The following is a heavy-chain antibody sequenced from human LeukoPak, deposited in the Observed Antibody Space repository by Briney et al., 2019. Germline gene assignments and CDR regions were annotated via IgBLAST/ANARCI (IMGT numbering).Heavy chain of an antibody. J-gene: IGHJ4*02. CDR1: GGSFSGYY. CDR2: INHSGST. V-gene: IGHV4-34*01. D-gene: IGHD6-6*01. CDR3: ASLPTPGIAARRRGRLPPN. Sequence: SETLSLTCAVYGGSFSGYYWSCIRQPPGKGLEWIGEINHSGSTNYNPSLKSRVTISVDTSKNQFSLKLSSVTAADTAVYYCASLPTPGIAARRRGRLPPNWGQGTLVTVSS.